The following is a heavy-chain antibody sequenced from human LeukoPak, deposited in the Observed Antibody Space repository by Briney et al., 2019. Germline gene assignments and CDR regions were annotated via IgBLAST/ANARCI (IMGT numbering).Heavy chain of an antibody. CDR3: ARDRRFLEWLLYGDY. V-gene: IGHV3-7*03. CDR1: GFTFSSYW. J-gene: IGHJ4*02. D-gene: IGHD3-3*01. CDR2: IKQDGSEK. Sequence: GGSLRLSCAASGFTFSSYWMSWVRQAPGKGLEWVANIKQDGSEKYHVDSVKGRFTISRDNAKNSLYLQMNSLRAEDTAVYYCARDRRFLEWLLYGDYWGQGTLVTVSS.